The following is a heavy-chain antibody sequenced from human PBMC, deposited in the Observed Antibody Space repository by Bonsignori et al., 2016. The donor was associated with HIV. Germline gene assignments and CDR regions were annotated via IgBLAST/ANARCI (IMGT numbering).Heavy chain of an antibody. V-gene: IGHV4-34*01. CDR1: GGSFSGYY. Sequence: SETLSLTCAVYGGSFSGYYWSWIRQPPGKGLEWIGEINHSGSTNYNPSLKSRVTISVDTSKNQFSLKLSSVTAADTAVYYCARAQQQLVGEWGQGTLVTVSS. CDR3: ARAQQQLVGE. D-gene: IGHD6-13*01. CDR2: INHSGST. J-gene: IGHJ4*02.